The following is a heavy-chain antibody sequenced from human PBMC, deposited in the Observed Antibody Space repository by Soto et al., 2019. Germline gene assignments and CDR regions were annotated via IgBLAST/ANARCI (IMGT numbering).Heavy chain of an antibody. CDR3: ARDLVVPGVQTYSYGMDV. J-gene: IGHJ6*02. Sequence: ASVKVSCKASGYRFTSYGISWVRQAPGQGPEWMGWINPYNGNTNYAQKFQGRVTLTTDTSASTAYMDLRSLRSDDTAVYYCARDLVVPGVQTYSYGMDVWGQGTTVTVS. V-gene: IGHV1-18*01. CDR2: INPYNGNT. D-gene: IGHD2-2*01. CDR1: GYRFTSYG.